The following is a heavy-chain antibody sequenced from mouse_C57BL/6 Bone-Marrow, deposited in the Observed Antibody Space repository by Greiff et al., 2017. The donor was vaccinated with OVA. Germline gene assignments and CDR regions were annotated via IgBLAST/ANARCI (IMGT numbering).Heavy chain of an antibody. CDR3: AVYGYDDWFAY. CDR1: GYTFTSYG. J-gene: IGHJ3*01. CDR2: IYPRSGNT. D-gene: IGHD2-2*01. V-gene: IGHV1-81*01. Sequence: VQLQQSGAELARPGASVKLSCKASGYTFTSYGISWVKQRTRQGLEWIGEIYPRSGNTYYNEKFKGKATLTADKSSSTAYMELRSLTSEDSAVYFCAVYGYDDWFAYWGQGTLVTVSA.